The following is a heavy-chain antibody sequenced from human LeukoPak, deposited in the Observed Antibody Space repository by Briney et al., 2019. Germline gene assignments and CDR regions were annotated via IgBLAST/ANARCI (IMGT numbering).Heavy chain of an antibody. CDR3: AKDEGHSGSFGGHNWFDP. CDR1: GFTFSNYG. CDR2: ISDDGSKK. J-gene: IGHJ5*02. D-gene: IGHD1-26*01. V-gene: IGHV3-30*18. Sequence: GGSLRLSCAASGFTFSNYGMHWVRQAPGKGLEWVAVISDDGSKKYYADSVKGRFTISRDSSKIMLYLQMNSLRAEDTAVYYCAKDEGHSGSFGGHNWFDPWGQGTLVTVSS.